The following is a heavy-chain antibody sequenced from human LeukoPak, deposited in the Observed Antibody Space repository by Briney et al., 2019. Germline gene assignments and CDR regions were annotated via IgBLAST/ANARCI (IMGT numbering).Heavy chain of an antibody. D-gene: IGHD3-22*01. CDR1: GGSISRYY. J-gene: IGHJ5*02. Sequence: SETRSLTCTVSGGSISRYYWSWIRQPAGKGLEWIGRIYTSGSTNYNPSLKSRVTMSVDTSKNQFSLKLSSVTAADTAVYYCARDHYYDSSGYYPTDWFDPWGQGTLVTVSS. V-gene: IGHV4-4*07. CDR2: IYTSGST. CDR3: ARDHYYDSSGYYPTDWFDP.